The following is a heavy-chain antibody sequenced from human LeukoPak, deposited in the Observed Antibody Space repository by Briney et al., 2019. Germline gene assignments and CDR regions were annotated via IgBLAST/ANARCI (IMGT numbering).Heavy chain of an antibody. J-gene: IGHJ4*02. CDR3: AKVAGSGSSSKHIDY. V-gene: IGHV3-23*01. Sequence: GGSLRLSCVASGFTFSHSWMTWVRQAPGKGLEWVSAITGSGGSTYCADSVKGRFTISRDNSKNRMYLQMNSLRADDTAVYYCAKVAGSGSSSKHIDYWGQGTLVTVSS. CDR2: ITGSGGST. D-gene: IGHD1-26*01. CDR1: GFTFSHSW.